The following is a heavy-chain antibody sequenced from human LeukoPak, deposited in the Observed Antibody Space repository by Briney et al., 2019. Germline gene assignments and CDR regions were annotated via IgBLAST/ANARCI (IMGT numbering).Heavy chain of an antibody. CDR2: ISSSSSSI. D-gene: IGHD2-2*01. CDR1: GFTFRSYT. J-gene: IGHJ4*02. CDR3: ARGFCTSASCYGSY. Sequence: GGFLRLPCAASGFTFRSYTMNWVRQAPGKGLEWVSSISSSSSSIYYADSVKGRFTISRDNAKKSLYLQMNSLRAEDTAMYYCARGFCTSASCYGSYWGQGTLVTVSS. V-gene: IGHV3-21*01.